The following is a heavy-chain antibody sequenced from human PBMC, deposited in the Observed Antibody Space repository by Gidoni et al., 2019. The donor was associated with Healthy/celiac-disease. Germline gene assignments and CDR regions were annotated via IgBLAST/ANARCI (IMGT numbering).Heavy chain of an antibody. CDR1: GYTFTGYY. D-gene: IGHD1-26*01. J-gene: IGHJ4*02. Sequence: QVQPVQSGAEVQQPGASVKVSCKASGYTFTGYYMHWVRQAPGQGLEWMGWINPNSGGTNYAQRFQGWVTMTRNTSISTAYMELSRLRSDDTAVYYCARGSSGSPRGTYDYWGQGTLVTVSS. CDR2: INPNSGGT. V-gene: IGHV1-2*04. CDR3: ARGSSGSPRGTYDY.